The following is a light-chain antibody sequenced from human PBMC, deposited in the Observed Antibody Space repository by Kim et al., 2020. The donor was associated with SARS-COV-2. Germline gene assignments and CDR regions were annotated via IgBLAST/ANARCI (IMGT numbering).Light chain of an antibody. V-gene: IGLV3-1*01. CDR2: QDN. Sequence: VSPGQTARITCSGDKLGEKYASWYQHKSGQSPVVVIYQDNKRPSGMTERFSGSSSGNTATLTISGTQPMDEADYYCQTWDSTTVIFGGGTQLTVL. CDR1: KLGEKY. J-gene: IGLJ2*01. CDR3: QTWDSTTVI.